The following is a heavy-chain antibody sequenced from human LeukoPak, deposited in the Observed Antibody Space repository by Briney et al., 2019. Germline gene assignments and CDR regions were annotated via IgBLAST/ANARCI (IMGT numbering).Heavy chain of an antibody. V-gene: IGHV1-2*02. CDR2: INPNSGGT. Sequence: ASVKVSCKASGYTFTGYYMHWVRQAPGQGLEWMGWINPNSGGTNYAQKLQGRVTMTTDTSTSIAYMELRSLRSDDTAVYYCARDLSSSWSDYWGQGTLVTVSS. D-gene: IGHD6-13*01. J-gene: IGHJ4*02. CDR1: GYTFTGYY. CDR3: ARDLSSSWSDY.